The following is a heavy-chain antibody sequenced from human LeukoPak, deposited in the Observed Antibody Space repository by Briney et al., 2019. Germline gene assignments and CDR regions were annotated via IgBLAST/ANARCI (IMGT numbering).Heavy chain of an antibody. D-gene: IGHD3/OR15-3a*01. CDR1: GYSISSGYY. J-gene: IGHJ3*02. CDR2: IYTSGGT. CDR3: ARRTNGFDI. V-gene: IGHV4-38-2*01. Sequence: ASETLSLTCAVSGYSISSGYYWGWIRQPPGKGLEWIGRIYTSGGTNYNPSLKSRVTISLDTSKNQCSLKLTSVTAADTAVYYCARRTNGFDIWGQGTMVTVSS.